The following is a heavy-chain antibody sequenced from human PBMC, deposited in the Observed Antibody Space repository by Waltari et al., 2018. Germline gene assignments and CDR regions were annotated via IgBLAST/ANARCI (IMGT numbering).Heavy chain of an antibody. CDR3: ARDRSGYDFWSGYSFRDY. J-gene: IGHJ4*02. CDR1: GGSISSSSYY. V-gene: IGHV4-39*07. CDR2: IYYSGRH. D-gene: IGHD3-3*01. Sequence: QLQLQESGPGLVKPSETLSLTCTVSGGSISSSSYYWGWIRPPPGRGLEWIGRIYYSGRHYYNHSLKRRVTISVDTSKNQFSLKLSSVTAADRAVYYCARDRSGYDFWSGYSFRDYWGQGTLVTVSS.